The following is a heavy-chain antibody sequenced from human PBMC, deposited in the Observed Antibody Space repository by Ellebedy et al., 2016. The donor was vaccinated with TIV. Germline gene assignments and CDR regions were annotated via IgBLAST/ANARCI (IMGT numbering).Heavy chain of an antibody. J-gene: IGHJ4*02. Sequence: SETLSLTXTVSGDSMTNYYWSWIRQSPGKGLEWLGYIYYSGSAYYNPSLKSRVTISLDTSQNQVSLKLNSATATDTATYYCLRHVSIVGPSELDHWGQGTLVTVSS. D-gene: IGHD1-26*01. CDR2: IYYSGSA. CDR3: LRHVSIVGPSELDH. CDR1: GDSMTNYY. V-gene: IGHV4-59*08.